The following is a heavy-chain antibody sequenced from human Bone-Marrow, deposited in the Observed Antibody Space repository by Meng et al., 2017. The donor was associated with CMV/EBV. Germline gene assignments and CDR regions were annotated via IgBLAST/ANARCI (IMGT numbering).Heavy chain of an antibody. J-gene: IGHJ4*02. CDR2: IYHSGTT. Sequence: GSLRLSCTVYDGSFNAYYYNWFRQAPGKGLEWIGEIYHSGTTNYNPSLRSRLTISVDKSNNQFSLKLRSVTAADTAVYYCARGFGSYYDYWGQGILVTVSS. V-gene: IGHV4-34*01. CDR1: DGSFNAYY. D-gene: IGHD1-26*01. CDR3: ARGFGSYYDY.